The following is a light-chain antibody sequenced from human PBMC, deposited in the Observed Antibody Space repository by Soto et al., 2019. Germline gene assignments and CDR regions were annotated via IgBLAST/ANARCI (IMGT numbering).Light chain of an antibody. J-gene: IGKJ2*01. V-gene: IGKV1-27*01. CDR2: WAS. Sequence: DIQMTQSPFSLSASVGDRVTITCRASQSISRDLNWYQQKPGQPPKLLMYWASTREAGVPQRFSGSGSATHFTLTISNLQAEDVATYYCQQYYTTPQTFGQGTKVEIK. CDR3: QQYYTTPQT. CDR1: QSISRD.